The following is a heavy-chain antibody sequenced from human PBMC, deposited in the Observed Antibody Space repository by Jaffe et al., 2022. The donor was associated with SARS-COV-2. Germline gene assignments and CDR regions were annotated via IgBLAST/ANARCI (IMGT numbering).Heavy chain of an antibody. J-gene: IGHJ4*02. Sequence: QLQLQESGPGLLEPSETLSLTCTVSGASISSDDPFWGWIRQTPGKGLEWIGSFHYGGSTDYTPSLKSRVTISVDMSKNQFSLKMTSLTAADTAVYFCAREGTYQSDTIARPFDSWGQGTLVTVSA. D-gene: IGHD3-10*01. CDR3: AREGTYQSDTIARPFDS. V-gene: IGHV4-39*02. CDR2: FHYGGST. CDR1: GASISSDDPF.